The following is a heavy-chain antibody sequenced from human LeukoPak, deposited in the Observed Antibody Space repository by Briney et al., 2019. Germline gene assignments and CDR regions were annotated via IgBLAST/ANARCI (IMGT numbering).Heavy chain of an antibody. J-gene: IGHJ4*02. V-gene: IGHV1-2*02. CDR2: INPNSGGT. D-gene: IGHD6-19*01. CDR3: VRWYSSGIDY. CDR1: GYTFTGCY. Sequence: ASVKVSCKASGYTFTGCYMHWVRQAPGQGLEWMGWINPNSGGTNYAQKFQGRVTMTRDTSISTAYMELSRLRYDDTAVYYCVRWYSSGIDYWGQGTLVTVSS.